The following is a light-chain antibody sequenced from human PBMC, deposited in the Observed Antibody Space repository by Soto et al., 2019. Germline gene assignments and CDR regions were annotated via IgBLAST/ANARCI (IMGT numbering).Light chain of an antibody. CDR3: SSYTSSSTMM. CDR2: DVS. V-gene: IGLV2-14*03. J-gene: IGLJ3*02. Sequence: QSALTQPASVSGSPGQSIAISCTGTSRDVGTSNYVSWYQHHPGKAPKLIIYDVSNRPSGVSDRFSGSKSGNTASLTISGLQAEDEANYYCSSYTSSSTMMFGGGTKLTVL. CDR1: SRDVGTSNY.